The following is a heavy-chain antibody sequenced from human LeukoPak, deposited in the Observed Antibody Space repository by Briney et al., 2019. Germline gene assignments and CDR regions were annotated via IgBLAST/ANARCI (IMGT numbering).Heavy chain of an antibody. CDR2: INAGNGNT. CDR3: ASYTMVRGVMSEYFQH. J-gene: IGHJ1*01. D-gene: IGHD3-10*01. V-gene: IGHV1-3*01. Sequence: ASVKVSCKASGYTFTSYAMHWVRQAPGQRLEWMGWINAGNGNTKYSQKFQGRVTITRDTSASTAYMELSSLRSEDTAVYYCASYTMVRGVMSEYFQHWGQGTLVTVSS. CDR1: GYTFTSYA.